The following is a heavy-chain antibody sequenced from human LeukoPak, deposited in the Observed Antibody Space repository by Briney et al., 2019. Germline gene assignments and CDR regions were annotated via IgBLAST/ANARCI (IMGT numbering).Heavy chain of an antibody. J-gene: IGHJ6*02. Sequence: SETLSLTCTVSGGSISSYYWSWIRQPAGKGLEWIGRIYTSGSTNYNPSLKSRVTMSVDTSKNQFSLKLSSVTAADTAVYYRAIHLEYYGMDVWGQGTTVTVSS. CDR1: GGSISSYY. CDR3: AIHLEYYGMDV. CDR2: IYTSGST. V-gene: IGHV4-4*07.